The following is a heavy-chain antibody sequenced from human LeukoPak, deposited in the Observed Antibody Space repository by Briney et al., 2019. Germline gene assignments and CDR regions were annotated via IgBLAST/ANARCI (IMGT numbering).Heavy chain of an antibody. J-gene: IGHJ4*02. V-gene: IGHV3-30*18. CDR2: ISYDGSNK. CDR1: GFTFSSYG. Sequence: GGSLRLSCAASGFTFSSYGMHWVRPAPGKGLEWVAVISYDGSNKYYADSVKGRFTISRDNSKNTLYLQMNSLRAEDTAVYYCAKDLAAAGLRWGQGTLVTVSS. D-gene: IGHD6-13*01. CDR3: AKDLAAAGLR.